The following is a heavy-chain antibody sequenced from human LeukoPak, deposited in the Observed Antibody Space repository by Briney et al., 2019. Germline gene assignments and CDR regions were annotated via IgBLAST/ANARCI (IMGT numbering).Heavy chain of an antibody. Sequence: PSQTLSLTCTVSSGSISSGYYWGWIRQPPGKGLEWIGSIYHSGSTYYNPSLKSRVTISVDTSKNQFSLKLSSVTAADTAVYYCARVNDPEDWFDPWGQGTLVTVSS. CDR1: SGSISSGYY. CDR2: IYHSGST. J-gene: IGHJ5*02. V-gene: IGHV4-38-2*02. CDR3: ARVNDPEDWFDP.